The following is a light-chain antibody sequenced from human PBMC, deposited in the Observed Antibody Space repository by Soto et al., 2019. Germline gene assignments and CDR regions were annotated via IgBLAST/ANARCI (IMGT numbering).Light chain of an antibody. CDR3: RSYTSSSTLDVV. CDR2: DVS. CDR1: SSDVGGYNY. Sequence: QSVLTQPASVSGSPGQSITISCTGTSSDVGGYNYVSWYQQHPGKAPKLIIYDVSNRPSGVSNRFSGSKSGNTASLNISGIQAEYEDDYYCRSYTSSSTLDVVFGGGTKVTVL. J-gene: IGLJ2*01. V-gene: IGLV2-14*01.